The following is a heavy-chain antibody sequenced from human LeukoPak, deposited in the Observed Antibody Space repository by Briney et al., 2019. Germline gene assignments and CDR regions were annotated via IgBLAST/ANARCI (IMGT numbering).Heavy chain of an antibody. CDR1: GYTFTSYD. CDR3: ARSPNYYYYMDV. Sequence: ASVKVSCKASGYTFTSYDINWVRQATGQGLEWTGWMNPNSGNTGYAQKFQGRVTMTRNTSISTAYMELSSLRSEDTAVYYCARSPNYYYYMDVWGKGTTVTVSS. V-gene: IGHV1-8*01. J-gene: IGHJ6*03. CDR2: MNPNSGNT.